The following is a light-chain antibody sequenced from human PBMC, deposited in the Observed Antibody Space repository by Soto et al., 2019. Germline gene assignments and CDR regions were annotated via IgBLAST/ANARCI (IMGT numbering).Light chain of an antibody. J-gene: IGKJ2*01. CDR2: DAT. Sequence: DIQMTQSPSTLATSVGARVTITCRASQRISHWVAWYQQKSGQGPKLLLYDATKLAVGVPSRVSGSGYGTEFTLTNSSLQSDDVATYDCQQYHTYSYTFGQGTKLEI. CDR3: QQYHTYSYT. V-gene: IGKV1-5*01. CDR1: QRISHW.